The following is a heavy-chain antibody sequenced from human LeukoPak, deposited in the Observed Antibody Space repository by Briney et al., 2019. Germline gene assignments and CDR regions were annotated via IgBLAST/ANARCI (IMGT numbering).Heavy chain of an antibody. V-gene: IGHV4-59*12. CDR3: ARGLNY. CDR1: GGSISTYY. CDR2: IDYSGTA. Sequence: SSETLSLTCTVSGGSISTYYWNWLRQPPGKGLEWIGYIDYSGTANINPSLKSRGTLSIDTSRNQFSLKLDSVTAADTAVYYCARGLNYWGQGTLVTVSS. J-gene: IGHJ4*02.